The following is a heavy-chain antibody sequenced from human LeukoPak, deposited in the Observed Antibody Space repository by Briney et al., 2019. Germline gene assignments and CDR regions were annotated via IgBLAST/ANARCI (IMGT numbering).Heavy chain of an antibody. CDR2: IRSKPNSYAT. D-gene: IGHD3-10*01. J-gene: IGHJ6*02. Sequence: PGGSLRLSCAASGFTFSGSAMHWVRQASGKGLEWVGRIRSKPNSYATAYAASVKGRFTISRDDLKNTAYLQMNSLKTEDTAVYYCTRRKDDSGSLSGMDVWGQGTTVTVSS. CDR3: TRRKDDSGSLSGMDV. V-gene: IGHV3-73*01. CDR1: GFTFSGSA.